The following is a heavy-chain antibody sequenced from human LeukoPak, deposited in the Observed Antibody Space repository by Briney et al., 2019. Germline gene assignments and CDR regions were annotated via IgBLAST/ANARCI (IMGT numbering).Heavy chain of an antibody. V-gene: IGHV4-34*01. J-gene: IGHJ4*02. D-gene: IGHD1-26*01. CDR3: ARRELLNRHFDY. Sequence: PSETLSLTCTVSGGSISSYYWSWIRQPPGKGLEWIGEINHSGSTNYNPSLKSRVTISVDTSKNQFSLKLSSVTAADTAVYYCARRELLNRHFDYWGQGTLVTVSS. CDR1: GGSISSYY. CDR2: INHSGST.